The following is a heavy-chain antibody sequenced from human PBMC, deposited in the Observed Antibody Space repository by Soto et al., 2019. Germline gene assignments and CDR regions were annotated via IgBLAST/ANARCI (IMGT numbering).Heavy chain of an antibody. CDR1: GGSFSNYY. Sequence: QVQLQQWGAGLLKASETLSLTCGVYGGSFSNYYWSWIRQPPGKGLEWIGEIHHSGSTNYNPSLKSRVTISIDTSNNQLSLNLISVIAADTAVYYCAGRPFTIFANYYHVDVWGKGTTVTVSS. D-gene: IGHD3-3*01. J-gene: IGHJ6*03. CDR2: IHHSGST. V-gene: IGHV4-34*01. CDR3: AGRPFTIFANYYHVDV.